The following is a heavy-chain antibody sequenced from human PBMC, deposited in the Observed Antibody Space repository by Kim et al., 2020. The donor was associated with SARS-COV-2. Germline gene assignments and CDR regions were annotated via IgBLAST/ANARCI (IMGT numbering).Heavy chain of an antibody. J-gene: IGHJ6*02. CDR2: INPSGGST. Sequence: ASVKVSCKASGYTFTSYYMHWVRQAPGQGLEWMGIINPSGGSTSYAQKFQGRVTMTRDTSTSTVYMELSSLRSEDTAGYYCARDLRPHCSGGSCGTTNSYYSDYYYYYGMDVWGQGTTVTVSS. D-gene: IGHD2-15*01. CDR1: GYTFTSYY. CDR3: ARDLRPHCSGGSCGTTNSYYSDYYYYYGMDV. V-gene: IGHV1-46*01.